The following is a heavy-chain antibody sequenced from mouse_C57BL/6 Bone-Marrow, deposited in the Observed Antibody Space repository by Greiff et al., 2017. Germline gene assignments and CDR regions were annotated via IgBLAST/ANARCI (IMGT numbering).Heavy chain of an antibody. D-gene: IGHD1-1*01. CDR1: GFTFSSYG. CDR2: ISSGGSYT. J-gene: IGHJ3*01. V-gene: IGHV5-6*01. Sequence: EVQGVESGGDLVKPGGSLKLSCAASGFTFSSYGMSWVRQTPDKRLEWVATISSGGSYTYYPDSVKGRFTISRDNAKNTLYLQMSSLKSEDTAMYYCARPPYYGSSYGTYWGQGTLVTVSA. CDR3: ARPPYYGSSYGTY.